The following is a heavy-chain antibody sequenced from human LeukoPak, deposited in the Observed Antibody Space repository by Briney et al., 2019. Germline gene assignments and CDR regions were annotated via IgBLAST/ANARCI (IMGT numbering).Heavy chain of an antibody. J-gene: IGHJ5*02. CDR3: ARSETPPSNWFDP. CDR2: IIPIPGIA. Sequence: ASVKVSCKASGGTFSNYAISWVRQAPGQGLEWMGRIIPIPGIANYAQKFQGRVTITADKSTSTAYMELISLRSEDTAVYYCARSETPPSNWFDPWGQGTLVTVSS. CDR1: GGTFSNYA. V-gene: IGHV1-69*04.